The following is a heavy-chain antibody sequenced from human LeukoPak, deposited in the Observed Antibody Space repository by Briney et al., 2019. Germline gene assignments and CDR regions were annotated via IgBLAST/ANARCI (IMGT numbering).Heavy chain of an antibody. CDR1: GFTFSSYG. CDR3: ARRGYHDYSGFDY. D-gene: IGHD1-26*01. J-gene: IGHJ4*02. CDR2: ISYDGSNK. V-gene: IGHV3-30*03. Sequence: GGSLRLSCAASGFTFSSYGMHWVRQAPGKGLEWVAVISYDGSNKYYADSVKGRFTSSRENSKNSLYVQMNSLRAEDTALYYCARRGYHDYSGFDYWGQGTLVTVSS.